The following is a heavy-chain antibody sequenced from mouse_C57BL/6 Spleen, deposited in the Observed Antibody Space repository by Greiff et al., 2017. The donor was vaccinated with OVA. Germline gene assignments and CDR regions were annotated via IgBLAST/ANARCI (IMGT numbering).Heavy chain of an antibody. CDR3: AREDDGYSAY. CDR1: GYTFTSYW. D-gene: IGHD2-3*01. V-gene: IGHV1-64*01. Sequence: VKLQQPGAELVKPGASVKLSCKASGYTFTSYWMHWVKQRPGQGLEWIGMIHPNSGSTNYNEKFKSKATLTVDKSSSTAYMQLSSLTSEDSAVYYCAREDDGYSAYWGQGTLVTVSA. CDR2: IHPNSGST. J-gene: IGHJ3*01.